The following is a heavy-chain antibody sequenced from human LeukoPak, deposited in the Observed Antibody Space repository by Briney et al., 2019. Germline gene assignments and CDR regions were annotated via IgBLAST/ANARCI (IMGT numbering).Heavy chain of an antibody. CDR1: GFAFSNYW. CDR3: ARKGDHYDRSGYFHYFDY. CDR2: IKEDGSER. J-gene: IGHJ4*02. Sequence: GGSLRLSCAASGFAFSNYWMSWVRQAPGKGLEWVASIKEDGSERYYVDSMRGRFTISRDNAKNSLLLQMNSLRVGDTAVYYCARKGDHYDRSGYFHYFDYWGQGTLLTVSS. V-gene: IGHV3-7*01. D-gene: IGHD3-22*01.